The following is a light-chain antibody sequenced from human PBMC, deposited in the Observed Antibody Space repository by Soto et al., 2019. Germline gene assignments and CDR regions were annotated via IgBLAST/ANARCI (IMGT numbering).Light chain of an antibody. CDR3: ATWDDSLSGPV. V-gene: IGLV1-47*01. CDR2: KNT. CDR1: SSNIGSNF. Sequence: QSVLTQPPSASGTPGQRVTISCSGASSNIGSNFVYWYHQLPGTAPKLLIYKNTQRPSGVPDRFSGSKSGTSASLAVSGLQSEDEATYYCATWDDSLSGPVFGGGTKLTVL. J-gene: IGLJ2*01.